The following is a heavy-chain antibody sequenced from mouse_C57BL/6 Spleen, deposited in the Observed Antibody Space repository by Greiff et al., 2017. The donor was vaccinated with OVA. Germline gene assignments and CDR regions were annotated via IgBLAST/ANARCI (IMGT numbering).Heavy chain of an antibody. D-gene: IGHD1-1*01. CDR2: IYPGNSDT. Sequence: VQLQESGTVLARPGASVKMSCKTSGYTFTSYWMHWVKQRPGQGLEWIGAIYPGNSDTSYNQKFKGKATLTAVTSASTAYMVLSSLTNEDSAVYCGTWDYYGSSFAYWGQGTPVTVSA. CDR3: TWDYYGSSFAY. J-gene: IGHJ3*01. CDR1: GYTFTSYW. V-gene: IGHV1-5*01.